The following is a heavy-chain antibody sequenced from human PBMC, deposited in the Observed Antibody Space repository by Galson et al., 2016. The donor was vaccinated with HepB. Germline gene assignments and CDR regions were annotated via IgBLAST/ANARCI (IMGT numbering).Heavy chain of an antibody. CDR1: GFTFRTYA. CDR3: AKDMAVRRSYDFWSGYLNYFDY. D-gene: IGHD3-3*01. J-gene: IGHJ4*02. CDR2: INSAGGLT. V-gene: IGHV3-23*01. Sequence: LRLSCATSGFTFRTYAMGWVRQAPGKGLEWLSSINSAGGLTSYADSVKGRFTISRDNSKNTLYLQMDSLRAEDTAIYYCAKDMAVRRSYDFWSGYLNYFDYWGQGILVTVSS.